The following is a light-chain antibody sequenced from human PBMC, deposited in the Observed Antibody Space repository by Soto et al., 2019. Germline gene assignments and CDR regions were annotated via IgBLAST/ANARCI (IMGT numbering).Light chain of an antibody. CDR2: DAS. J-gene: IGKJ2*01. Sequence: EIVLTQSPATLSFSPGERATLSSRASQSVTGYLAWYQQKPGQAPRLLIYDASNRATGIPARFSGSGSGTDFTLTISSLEPEDFAVYYCQQRSNWPPGYTFGQGTKLEIK. CDR3: QQRSNWPPGYT. CDR1: QSVTGY. V-gene: IGKV3-11*01.